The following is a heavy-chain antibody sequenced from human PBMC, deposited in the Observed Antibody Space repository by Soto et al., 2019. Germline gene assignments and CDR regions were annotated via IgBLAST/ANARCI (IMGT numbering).Heavy chain of an antibody. V-gene: IGHV5-51*07. Sequence: EAQTSSCEGCGYRLTSYWWGRVHQMPGKGLEWMGIIYPGDSDTRYSPSFQGQVTISADKSISTAYLQWSSLKASDTAMYYSARHRNFDILTGHPDYLGQGTLVTVS. CDR1: GYRLTSYW. D-gene: IGHD3-9*01. CDR3: ARHRNFDILTGHPDY. CDR2: IYPGDSDT. J-gene: IGHJ4*02.